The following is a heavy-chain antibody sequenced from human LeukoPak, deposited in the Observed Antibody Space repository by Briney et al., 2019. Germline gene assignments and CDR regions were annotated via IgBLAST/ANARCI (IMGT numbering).Heavy chain of an antibody. J-gene: IGHJ4*02. Sequence: GGSLRLSCAASGFTFSSYSMNWVRQAPGKGLEWVSSISSSSSYIYYADSVKGRFTISRDNAKNSLYLQMNSLRAEDTAVYYCARPSYGIVGGGEDYWGQGTLVTVSS. V-gene: IGHV3-21*01. CDR1: GFTFSSYS. D-gene: IGHD1-26*01. CDR3: ARPSYGIVGGGEDY. CDR2: ISSSSSYI.